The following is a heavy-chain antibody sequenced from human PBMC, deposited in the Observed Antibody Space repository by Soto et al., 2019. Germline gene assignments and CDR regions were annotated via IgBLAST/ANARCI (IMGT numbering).Heavy chain of an antibody. CDR3: ARELPTNIVVGVAATRWCADAFCI. V-gene: IGHV3-30-3*01. Sequence: QVQLVESGGGVVQPGRSLRLSCAASGFTFSSYAMHWVRQAPGKGLEWVAVISYDGSNKYYEYSVKGLFTISRDNSKNTRYLQMNRLRADDTTVYYCARELPTNIVVGVAATRWCADAFCICDQGTMVTVAS. CDR1: GFTFSSYA. J-gene: IGHJ3*02. D-gene: IGHD2-15*01. CDR2: ISYDGSNK.